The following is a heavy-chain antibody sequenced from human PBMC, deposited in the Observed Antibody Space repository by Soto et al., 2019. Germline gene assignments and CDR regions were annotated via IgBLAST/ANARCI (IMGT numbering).Heavy chain of an antibody. Sequence: GGPLRLSCAASGFTFGSCAMSLVRQAPGKGLEWVSAISGSGGSTYYADSVKGRFTISRDNSKNTLYLQMNSLRAEDTAVYYCAKDGYYYDSSGPLDYWGQGTLVPVSS. CDR3: AKDGYYYDSSGPLDY. D-gene: IGHD3-22*01. CDR1: GFTFGSCA. V-gene: IGHV3-23*01. J-gene: IGHJ4*02. CDR2: ISGSGGST.